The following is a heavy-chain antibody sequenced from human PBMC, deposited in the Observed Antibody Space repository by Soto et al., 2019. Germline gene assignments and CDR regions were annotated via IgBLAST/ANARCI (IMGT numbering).Heavy chain of an antibody. CDR3: ARDGYGDYSGDYYYGMDV. V-gene: IGHV3-33*01. Sequence: PGGSLRLSCAASGFTFSSYGMHWVRQAPGKGLEWVAVIWYDGSNKYYADSVKGRFTISRDNSKNTPYLQMNSLRAEDTAVYYCARDGYGDYSGDYYYGMDVWGQGTTVTVSS. J-gene: IGHJ6*02. D-gene: IGHD4-17*01. CDR1: GFTFSSYG. CDR2: IWYDGSNK.